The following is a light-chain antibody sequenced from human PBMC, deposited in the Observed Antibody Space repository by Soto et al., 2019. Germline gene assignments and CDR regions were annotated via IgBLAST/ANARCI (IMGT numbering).Light chain of an antibody. CDR1: ISNIGGKT. CDR3: AAWDDSLNGVV. Sequence: QSVLTQPPSASGTPGQRVTISCSGSISNIGGKTVNWYQQLPGTAPKLLMYTNNQRPSGVPDRFSGSKSGTSASLAISGLQSEDEADSYCAAWDDSLNGVVFGGGTKVTVL. J-gene: IGLJ2*01. CDR2: TNN. V-gene: IGLV1-44*01.